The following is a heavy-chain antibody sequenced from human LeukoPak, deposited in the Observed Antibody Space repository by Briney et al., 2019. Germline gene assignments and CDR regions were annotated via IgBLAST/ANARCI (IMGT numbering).Heavy chain of an antibody. CDR2: IRYDGSNK. J-gene: IGHJ4*02. V-gene: IGHV3-30*02. CDR3: AKERDTAIVTIDY. Sequence: GGSLRLSCAASGFTFSSYGMHWVRQAPGKGLEWVAFIRYDGSNKYYADSVKGRFTISRDNSKNTLYLQMNSLRAEDTAVYYCAKERDTAIVTIDYWGQGTLVTVSS. D-gene: IGHD5-18*01. CDR1: GFTFSSYG.